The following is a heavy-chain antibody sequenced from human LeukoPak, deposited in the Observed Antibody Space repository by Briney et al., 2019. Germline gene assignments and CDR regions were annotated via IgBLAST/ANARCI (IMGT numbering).Heavy chain of an antibody. Sequence: SETLSLTCAVSGVSINSRIWWSWVRQPPGKGREWIGEIFHIGSTNYNPSLKSRVTISVDTSKNQFSLNLSLVTAADTAVYYCASRSTEYGYDYWGQGILVTVSS. D-gene: IGHD6-25*01. CDR3: ASRSTEYGYDY. CDR2: IFHIGST. V-gene: IGHV4-4*02. CDR1: GVSINSRIW. J-gene: IGHJ4*02.